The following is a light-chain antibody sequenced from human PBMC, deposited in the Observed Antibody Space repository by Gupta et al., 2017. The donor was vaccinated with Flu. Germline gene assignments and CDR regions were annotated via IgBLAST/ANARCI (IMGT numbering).Light chain of an antibody. V-gene: IGKV3-20*01. Sequence: EIVLTQSPGTLSLSPGERATLSCKASQSVSAGYLAWYQQKSGQAPRLLMYHTSTRAAGISDRFSGSGSETDFALTISRLEPEDFAMYYCQQDAASPRTFGQGTKVEIK. CDR2: HTS. CDR1: QSVSAGY. CDR3: QQDAASPRT. J-gene: IGKJ1*01.